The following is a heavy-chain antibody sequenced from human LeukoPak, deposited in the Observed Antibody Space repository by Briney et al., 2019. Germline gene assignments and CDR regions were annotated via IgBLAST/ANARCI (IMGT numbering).Heavy chain of an antibody. J-gene: IGHJ4*02. CDR1: GFAFSSYE. Sequence: PGGSLRLSCAASGFAFSSYEMNWVRQAPGKGLEWVSYISSSDDTIYYADSVKGRFTISRDNAKNSLFLQMNSLRAEDTAVYYCARGPYCSSGSCYFGANYYFDYWGQGALVTVSS. V-gene: IGHV3-48*03. CDR3: ARGPYCSSGSCYFGANYYFDY. CDR2: ISSSDDTI. D-gene: IGHD2-2*01.